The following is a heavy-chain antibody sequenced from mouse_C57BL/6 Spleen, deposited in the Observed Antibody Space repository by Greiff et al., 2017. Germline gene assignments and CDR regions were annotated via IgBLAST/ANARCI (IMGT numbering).Heavy chain of an antibody. CDR2: IYPSASET. CDR3: ARRDSDYGNFDSMDD. J-gene: IGHJ4*01. CDR1: GYTFTSYW. D-gene: IGHD2-1*01. V-gene: IGHV1-61*01. Sequence: QVQLQQPGAELVRPGSSVKLSCKASGYTFTSYWMDWVKQRPGQGLEWIGNIYPSASETHYNQKFKDKATLTVDKYSSTAYMQLSSLTSEDSAVYYCARRDSDYGNFDSMDDWGQGASVTVSS.